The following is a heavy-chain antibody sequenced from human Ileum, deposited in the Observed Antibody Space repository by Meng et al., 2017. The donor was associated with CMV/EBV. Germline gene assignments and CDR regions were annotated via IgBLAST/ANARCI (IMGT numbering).Heavy chain of an antibody. V-gene: IGHV3-7*01. Sequence: GSLRLSCEGSGITLSNYWMTWVRQAPGKGLEGVATVTHDGSQTYYVDSVKGRFTVSRDNLKNSLYLQMTSLRVEDTAVYYCASLEVAPDWGQGTLVTVSS. CDR3: ASLEVAPD. CDR2: VTHDGSQT. CDR1: GITLSNYW. J-gene: IGHJ4*02. D-gene: IGHD5-12*01.